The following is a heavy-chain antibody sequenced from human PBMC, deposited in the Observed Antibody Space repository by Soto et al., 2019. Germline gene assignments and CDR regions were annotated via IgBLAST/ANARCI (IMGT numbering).Heavy chain of an antibody. CDR1: SASISSHY. V-gene: IGHV4-59*11. D-gene: IGHD3-3*01. Sequence: SETLSLTCTVSSASISSHYWNWIRQPPGKGLEWIGSIYHSGNTNYNPSLKSRVTISVDRSKNQFSLKLSSVTAADTAVYYCAGSITIFGTDRWFDPWGQGTLVTVS. CDR2: IYHSGNT. J-gene: IGHJ5*02. CDR3: AGSITIFGTDRWFDP.